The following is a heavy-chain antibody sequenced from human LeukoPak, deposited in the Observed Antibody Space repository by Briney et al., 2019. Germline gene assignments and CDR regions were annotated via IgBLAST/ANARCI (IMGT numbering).Heavy chain of an antibody. D-gene: IGHD3-10*01. Sequence: GRSLRLSCAASGFTFSSYGMHWVRQAPGKGLEWVAVISYDGSNKDYADSVKGRFTISRDNSRNTLSLQMNSLRPEDTAVYYCAKDLLYYGPGTYYNAAEYFQFWGQGTQVTVSS. CDR3: AKDLLYYGPGTYYNAAEYFQF. J-gene: IGHJ1*01. CDR2: ISYDGSNK. V-gene: IGHV3-30*18. CDR1: GFTFSSYG.